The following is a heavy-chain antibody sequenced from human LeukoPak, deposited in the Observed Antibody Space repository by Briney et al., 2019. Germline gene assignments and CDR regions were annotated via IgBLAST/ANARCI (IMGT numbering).Heavy chain of an antibody. CDR2: ISGSGGRT. Sequence: GGSLTLACAAPGFTFSSYAMSWVRQAPGKGLEWVSAISGSGGRTYYADSVKGRFTIARDTSKNTLYPQMNSRRAEDTAGYYCAKDLSVVVVAADFDYWGQGTLGTVSS. J-gene: IGHJ4*02. CDR1: GFTFSSYA. V-gene: IGHV3-23*01. D-gene: IGHD2-15*01. CDR3: AKDLSVVVVAADFDY.